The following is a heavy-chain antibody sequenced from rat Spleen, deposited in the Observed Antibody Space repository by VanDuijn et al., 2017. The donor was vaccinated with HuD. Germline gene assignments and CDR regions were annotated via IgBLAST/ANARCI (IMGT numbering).Heavy chain of an antibody. CDR3: TNYYSGDFDY. J-gene: IGHJ2*01. CDR1: GFTFSSYD. Sequence: EVQLVESGGALVQPGRSLKLSCAASGFTFSSYDMAWVRQAPTKGLEWVASISPSGGSTYYRDSMKGRFTVSRDNAKSTLYLQMNSLRSEDTATYYCTNYYSGDFDYWGQGVMVIVSS. D-gene: IGHD1-1*01. CDR2: ISPSGGST. V-gene: IGHV5-27*01.